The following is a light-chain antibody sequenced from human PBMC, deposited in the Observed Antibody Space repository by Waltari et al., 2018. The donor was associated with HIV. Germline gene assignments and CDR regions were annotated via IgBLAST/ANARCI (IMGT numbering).Light chain of an antibody. V-gene: IGLV3-21*04. CDR1: NIARKR. CDR3: QVWDSASDHVL. Sequence: SSRLTQPPSGSVAPGDTATITCGALNIARKRVHWYQQKAGQAPVVVLSYDTDRPAGIPERFSGFNSGHSATLIISRVGAGDEADYYCQVWDSASDHVLFGGGTRLTVL. CDR2: YDT. J-gene: IGLJ2*01.